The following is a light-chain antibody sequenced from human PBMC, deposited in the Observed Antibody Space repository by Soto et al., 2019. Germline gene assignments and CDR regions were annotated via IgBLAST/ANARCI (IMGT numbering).Light chain of an antibody. Sequence: IVLTQSPGTLSLSPLEIATLSFMASQSVTSNYLAWYQQKPGQAPRLLFFGASIRASGVPDRFSGSGSGTDFTLTISRLEPEDFAVYHCQQYGSSPTTFAQGTKVDIK. V-gene: IGKV3-20*01. CDR2: GAS. J-gene: IGKJ1*01. CDR1: QSVTSNY. CDR3: QQYGSSPTT.